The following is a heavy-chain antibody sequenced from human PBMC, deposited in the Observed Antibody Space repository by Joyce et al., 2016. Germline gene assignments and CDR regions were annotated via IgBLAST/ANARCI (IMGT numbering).Heavy chain of an antibody. D-gene: IGHD4-17*01. CDR1: GGSIRNGDYY. Sequence: QVQLQESVPGLVKPSQTLSLTCTVSGGSIRNGDYYWSWIRQPPGKGLEWIGRIYYSGSTYFNPSIKSRVNMSVDTTRNQFSLRMNSVTAADTAMYYCARVTFGDFSADSWGRGTLVTVSS. J-gene: IGHJ4*02. V-gene: IGHV4-30-4*01. CDR2: IYYSGST. CDR3: ARVTFGDFSADS.